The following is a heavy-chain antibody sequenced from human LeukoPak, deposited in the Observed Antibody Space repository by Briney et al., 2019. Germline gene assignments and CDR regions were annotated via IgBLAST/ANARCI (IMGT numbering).Heavy chain of an antibody. V-gene: IGHV3-23*01. CDR2: ISGSGVTT. CDR1: GFTFNNYA. CDR3: AKSPGQIQLDYFDY. J-gene: IGHJ4*02. D-gene: IGHD1-1*01. Sequence: GGSLRLSCAASGFTFNNYAMSWVRQAPGMGLEWVSTISGSGVTTYYADSVRGRFTISRDNSKTTLYLQLDSLRPEDMAIYYCAKSPGQIQLDYFDYWGQGTLVTVST.